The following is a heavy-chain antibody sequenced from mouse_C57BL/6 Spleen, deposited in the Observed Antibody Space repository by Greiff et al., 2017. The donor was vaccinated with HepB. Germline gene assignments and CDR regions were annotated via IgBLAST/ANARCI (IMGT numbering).Heavy chain of an antibody. CDR3: ARSSTVVAMDY. CDR1: GYTFTSYG. CDR2: IYPRSGNT. J-gene: IGHJ4*01. D-gene: IGHD1-1*01. V-gene: IGHV1-81*01. Sequence: VKLQESGAELARPGASVKLSCKASGYTFTSYGISWVKQRTGQGLEWIGEIYPRSGNTYYNEKFKGKATLTADKSSSTAYMELRSLTSEDSAVYFCARSSTVVAMDYWGQGTSVTVSS.